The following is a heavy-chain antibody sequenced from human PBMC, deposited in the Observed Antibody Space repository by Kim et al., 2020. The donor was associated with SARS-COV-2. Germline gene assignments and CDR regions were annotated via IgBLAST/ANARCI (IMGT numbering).Heavy chain of an antibody. J-gene: IGHJ4*02. D-gene: IGHD3-10*01. CDR2: IYYSGST. CDR1: GGSISSSSYY. Sequence: SETLSLTCTVSGGSISSSSYYWGWIRQPPGKGLEWIGSIYYSGSTYYNPSLKSRVTISVDTSKNQFSLKLSSVTAADTAVYYCARRGLYYGSGSGPYYFDYWGQGTLVTVSS. CDR3: ARRGLYYGSGSGPYYFDY. V-gene: IGHV4-39*01.